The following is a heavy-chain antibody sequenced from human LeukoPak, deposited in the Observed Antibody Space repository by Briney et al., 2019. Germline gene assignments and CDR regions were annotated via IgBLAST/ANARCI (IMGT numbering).Heavy chain of an antibody. D-gene: IGHD3-10*01. V-gene: IGHV3-23*01. Sequence: GGSLRLSCAASGFTFSSYAMSWVRQAPGKGLDWVSGISDSGSGTYYADSVKGRFTISRDNSKNTLYLQMTSLRAAEDTAVYYCAKDRYYGSGNRDAFDIWGQGTLVTVSS. CDR2: ISDSGSGT. CDR3: AKDRYYGSGNRDAFDI. J-gene: IGHJ3*02. CDR1: GFTFSSYA.